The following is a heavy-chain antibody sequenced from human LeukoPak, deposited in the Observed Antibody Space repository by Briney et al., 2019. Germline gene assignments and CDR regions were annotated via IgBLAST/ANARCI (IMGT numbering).Heavy chain of an antibody. J-gene: IGHJ3*02. CDR3: AIPNCSSTSCYFDYSTSAFDI. Sequence: ASVKVSCKVSGYTLTELSMHWVRQAPGKGLEWMGGFDPEDGESIYAQKFQGRVTMTEDTSTDTAYMELSSLRSEDTAVYYCAIPNCSSTSCYFDYSTSAFDIWGQGTMVTVSS. V-gene: IGHV1-24*01. CDR1: GYTLTELS. CDR2: FDPEDGES. D-gene: IGHD2-2*01.